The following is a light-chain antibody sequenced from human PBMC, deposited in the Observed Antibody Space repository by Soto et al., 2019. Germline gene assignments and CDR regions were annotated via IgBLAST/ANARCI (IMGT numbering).Light chain of an antibody. CDR3: QQRSRWPIT. Sequence: EIVLTQSPATLSLSPGERASLSYRASQSVSNYLAWYQQKPGQAPRLLIYDASNRATGIPARFSGSGSGTDFTLTISSLEPEDFAVYYCQQRSRWPITFGQGTRLEIK. V-gene: IGKV3-11*01. CDR2: DAS. J-gene: IGKJ5*01. CDR1: QSVSNY.